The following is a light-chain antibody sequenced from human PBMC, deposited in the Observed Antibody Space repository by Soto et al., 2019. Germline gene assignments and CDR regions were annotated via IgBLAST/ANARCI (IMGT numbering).Light chain of an antibody. J-gene: IGKJ4*01. Sequence: EIQMTQSPSSLSASVGGRFTITGVASQSVGRFLNWYQQKPGKAHTVLINVAYTLRSGVTSRFSGSGSGTDFNLTINSLQPEDFATYFCQQSFTTPLTFGEGTKVDIK. CDR2: VAY. CDR1: QSVGRF. V-gene: IGKV1-39*01. CDR3: QQSFTTPLT.